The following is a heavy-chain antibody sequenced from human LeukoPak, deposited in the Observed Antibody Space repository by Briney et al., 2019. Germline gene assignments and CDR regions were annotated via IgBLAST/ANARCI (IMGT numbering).Heavy chain of an antibody. Sequence: GGSLRLSCAASGFRFSSYDMNWARQAPGKGLEWVSSISSSSSYIYYADSVKGRFAISRDNAKNSLYLQMNSLRAEDTAVYYCAKQGEESRYDSSDYIDYWGQGTLVTVSS. CDR1: GFRFSSYD. CDR2: ISSSSSYI. V-gene: IGHV3-21*01. D-gene: IGHD3-22*01. CDR3: AKQGEESRYDSSDYIDY. J-gene: IGHJ4*02.